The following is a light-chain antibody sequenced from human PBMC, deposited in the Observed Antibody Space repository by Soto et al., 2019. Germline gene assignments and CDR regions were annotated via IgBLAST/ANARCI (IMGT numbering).Light chain of an antibody. CDR1: SIDVGDNNY. CDR2: EVS. CDR3: SSYTTSSTPSYV. Sequence: QSVLAQPASVSGSPGQSITISCSGSSIDVGDNNYVSWYQHHPGKAPKLIIYEVSNRPSGVSNRFSGSRSDNTASLTISGLLPDDEADYYCSSYTTSSTPSYVFGTGTKLTVL. V-gene: IGLV2-14*01. J-gene: IGLJ1*01.